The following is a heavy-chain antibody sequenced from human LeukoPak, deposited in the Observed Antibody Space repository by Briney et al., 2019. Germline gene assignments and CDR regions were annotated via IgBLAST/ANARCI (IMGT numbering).Heavy chain of an antibody. D-gene: IGHD5-24*01. CDR2: IYYRGST. J-gene: IGHJ4*02. Sequence: NPSETLSLTCTVSGGSISNYYWSWIRLPPGKGLEWIGYIYYRGSTNYNPSLKSRVTISVDTSKNQFSLKLSSVTAADTAVYYCARAQRLSRDGWLQLEMPFDYWGQGTLVTVSS. CDR1: GGSISNYY. CDR3: ARAQRLSRDGWLQLEMPFDY. V-gene: IGHV4-59*01.